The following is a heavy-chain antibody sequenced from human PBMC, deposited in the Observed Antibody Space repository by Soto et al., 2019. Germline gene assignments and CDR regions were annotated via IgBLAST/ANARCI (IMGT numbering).Heavy chain of an antibody. CDR1: GYTFTSYG. D-gene: IGHD6-19*01. V-gene: IGHV1-18*01. CDR2: TSAYNGNT. Sequence: ASVKVSCKASGYTFTSYGISWVRQAPGQGLEWMGWTSAYNGNTNYAQKLQGRVTMTTDTSTSTAYMELRSLRSDDTAVYYCARDEQWLDNYYYYGMDVWGQGTTVTVSS. CDR3: ARDEQWLDNYYYYGMDV. J-gene: IGHJ6*02.